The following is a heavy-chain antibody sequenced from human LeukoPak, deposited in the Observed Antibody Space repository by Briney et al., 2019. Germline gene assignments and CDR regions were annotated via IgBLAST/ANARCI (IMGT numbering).Heavy chain of an antibody. Sequence: SGGSLRLSCAASGFTFSSYWMHWVRQAPGKGLVWVSRINTDGKSTSHADPVKGRFTISRDNAKNTLYLQMSSLRAEDTAIYYCARLYDILTGAFDYWGQGTLVTVSS. V-gene: IGHV3-74*01. CDR2: INTDGKST. D-gene: IGHD3-9*01. CDR1: GFTFSSYW. CDR3: ARLYDILTGAFDY. J-gene: IGHJ4*02.